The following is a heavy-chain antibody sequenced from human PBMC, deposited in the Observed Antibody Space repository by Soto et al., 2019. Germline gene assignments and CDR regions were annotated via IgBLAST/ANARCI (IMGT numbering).Heavy chain of an antibody. Sequence: QVQLVKSGAEVKKPGASVKVSCKASGYTFTSYGISWLRQAPGQGLEWMGWISAYNGNTNYAQKLQDRVTMTPDTSTSTAYMELRSLRSEDTAVYYCAKVAAASTIEHFQQWGRGSLVTVSS. D-gene: IGHD6-13*01. V-gene: IGHV1-18*01. J-gene: IGHJ1*01. CDR2: ISAYNGNT. CDR3: AKVAAASTIEHFQQ. CDR1: GYTFTSYG.